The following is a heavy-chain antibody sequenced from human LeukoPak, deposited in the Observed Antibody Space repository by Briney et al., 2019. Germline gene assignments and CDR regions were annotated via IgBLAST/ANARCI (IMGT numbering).Heavy chain of an antibody. J-gene: IGHJ4*02. CDR3: AKDRTDCSSTSCWAYFDY. V-gene: IGHV3-73*01. CDR2: IRSKANNYAT. Sequence: GGCLRLSRAASGFTFSGSAMHWVRQASGKGLEGVGRIRSKANNYATEYAASLEGRFTISRDNSKNTLYLQMNSLRAEDTAVYYCAKDRTDCSSTSCWAYFDYWGQGTLVTVSS. CDR1: GFTFSGSA. D-gene: IGHD2-2*01.